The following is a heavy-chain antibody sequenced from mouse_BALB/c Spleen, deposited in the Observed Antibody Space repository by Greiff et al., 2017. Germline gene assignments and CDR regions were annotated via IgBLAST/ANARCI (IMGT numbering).Heavy chain of an antibody. CDR3: ARHPRGTLYYYAMDY. CDR1: GFTFSSYG. CDR2: ISSGGSYT. D-gene: IGHD3-3*01. V-gene: IGHV5-6*01. J-gene: IGHJ4*01. Sequence: EVKLMESGGDLVKPGGSLKLSCAASGFTFSSYGMSWVRQTPDKRLEWVATISSGGSYTYYPDSVKGRFTISRDNAKNTLYLQMSSLKSEDTAMYYCARHPRGTLYYYAMDYWGQGTSVTVSS.